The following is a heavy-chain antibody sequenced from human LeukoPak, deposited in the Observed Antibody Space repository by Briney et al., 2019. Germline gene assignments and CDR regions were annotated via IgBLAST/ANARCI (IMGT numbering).Heavy chain of an antibody. CDR2: ISSSSSTI. V-gene: IGHV3-48*04. CDR3: ARGSTYYDSSGQVPFDY. CDR1: GFTFSTYS. J-gene: IGHJ4*02. D-gene: IGHD3-22*01. Sequence: GGSLRLSCAASGFTFSTYSMNWVRQAPGQGLEWVSYISSSSSTIYYADSVKGRFAISRDNAKNSLYLQMNSLRAEDTAVFYCARGSTYYDSSGQVPFDYWGQGTLVTVSS.